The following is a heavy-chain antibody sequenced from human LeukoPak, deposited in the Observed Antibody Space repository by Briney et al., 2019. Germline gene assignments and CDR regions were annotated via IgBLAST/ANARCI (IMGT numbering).Heavy chain of an antibody. Sequence: GGSLRLSCAASGFTFSSYGMHWVRQAPGKGLEWVAVISYDGSNKYYADSVKGRFTISRDNSKNTLYLQMNSLRAEDTAVYYCAKGEYYYDSSGYYAYWGQGTLVTVSS. CDR2: ISYDGSNK. V-gene: IGHV3-30*18. J-gene: IGHJ4*02. CDR1: GFTFSSYG. CDR3: AKGEYYYDSSGYYAY. D-gene: IGHD3-22*01.